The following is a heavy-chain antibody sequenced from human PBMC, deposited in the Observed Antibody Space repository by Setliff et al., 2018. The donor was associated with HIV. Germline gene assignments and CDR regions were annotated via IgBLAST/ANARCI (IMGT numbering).Heavy chain of an antibody. CDR2: IVVGSGNT. Sequence: VASVKVSCKASGFTFTSSAMQWVRQARGQRLEWIGWIVVGSGNTNYAQRFQERVTIIRDMSTNTAYMELSSLRSEDTAVYYCAREWYNYGPNDAFDIWGQGTMVTVSS. CDR3: AREWYNYGPNDAFDI. J-gene: IGHJ3*02. D-gene: IGHD5-18*01. V-gene: IGHV1-58*02. CDR1: GFTFTSSA.